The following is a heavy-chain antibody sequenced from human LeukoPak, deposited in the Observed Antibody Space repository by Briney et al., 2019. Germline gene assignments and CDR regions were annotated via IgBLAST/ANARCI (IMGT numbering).Heavy chain of an antibody. CDR3: ARGPLGWAVSNRDYYYYGMDV. D-gene: IGHD4-23*01. J-gene: IGHJ6*02. V-gene: IGHV3-23*01. CDR1: GFTFSSYA. CDR2: ISGSGGST. Sequence: PGGSLRLSCAASGFTFSSYAMSWVRQAPGKGLEWVSAISGSGGSTYYADSVKGRFTISRDNSKNTLYLQMNSLRAEDTAVYYCARGPLGWAVSNRDYYYYGMDVWGQGTTVTVSS.